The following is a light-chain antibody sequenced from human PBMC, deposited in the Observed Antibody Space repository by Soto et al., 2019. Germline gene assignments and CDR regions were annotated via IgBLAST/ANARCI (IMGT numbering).Light chain of an antibody. Sequence: EIVLTQSPATLSVSPGERATLSCRASQGICDTLSWYQHKPGHTPRLLIYHTSTMATGVPTRFSGSRSGAEFTLTINSLQSEDFAVYCCQPYINWPLTFGGGTKVDIK. CDR2: HTS. CDR3: QPYINWPLT. V-gene: IGKV3-15*01. CDR1: QGICDT. J-gene: IGKJ4*02.